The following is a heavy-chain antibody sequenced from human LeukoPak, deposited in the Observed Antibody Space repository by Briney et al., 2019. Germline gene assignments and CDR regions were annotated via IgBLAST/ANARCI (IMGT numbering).Heavy chain of an antibody. J-gene: IGHJ6*03. CDR2: IYTSGST. V-gene: IGHV4-4*09. CDR1: GGSISSYY. Sequence: SETLSLTCTVSGGSISSYYWSWIRQPPGKGLEWIGYIYTSGSTNYNPSLKSRVTISVDTSKNQFSLKLSSVTAADTAVYYCARHHVRGYYYYMDVWGKGTTVTVSS. CDR3: ARHHVRGYYYYMDV. D-gene: IGHD3-16*01.